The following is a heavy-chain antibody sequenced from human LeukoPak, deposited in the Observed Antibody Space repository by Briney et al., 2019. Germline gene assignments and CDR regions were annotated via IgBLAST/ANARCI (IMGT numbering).Heavy chain of an antibody. J-gene: IGHJ4*02. D-gene: IGHD5-12*01. V-gene: IGHV3-9*01. CDR1: GFTFGDYA. CDR3: AKDMGYDPYYFDY. CDR2: ISWNSGGI. Sequence: GGSLRLSCAASGFTFGDYAMHWVRQAPWKSLEWVSGISWNSGGIGYADSVKGRFTISRDNAKNSLYLQMNSLRAEDTALYYCAKDMGYDPYYFDYWGQGTLVTVSS.